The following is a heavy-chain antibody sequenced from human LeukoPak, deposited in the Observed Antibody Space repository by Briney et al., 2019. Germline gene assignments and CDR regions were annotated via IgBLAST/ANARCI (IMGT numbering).Heavy chain of an antibody. J-gene: IGHJ2*01. V-gene: IGHV3-53*01. CDR3: ARVGDHFHWNLDL. Sequence: PGGSLRLSCAASGFTLSTYYMNWVRQAPGKGLEWVSIIYSGATTYYADSVKGRFTISRDTSKNTVSLQMNSLRADDTAVYFCARVGDHFHWNLDLWGRGTLVTVSS. D-gene: IGHD3-3*02. CDR1: GFTLSTYY. CDR2: IYSGATT.